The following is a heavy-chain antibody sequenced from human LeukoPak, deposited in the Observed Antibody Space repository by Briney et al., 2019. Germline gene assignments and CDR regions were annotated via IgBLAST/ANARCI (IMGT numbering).Heavy chain of an antibody. V-gene: IGHV4-4*09. CDR3: VRRGGRFDT. CDR1: GGSISGSY. J-gene: IGHJ5*02. Sequence: SETLSLTCTVSGGSISGSYRSWIRQPPGKGLEWIGYIYSSGSTNYNPSLKSRVTIGVDTSRNQFSLKLSSVTAADTAVYYCVRRGGRFDTWGQGTLVTVSS. CDR2: IYSSGST.